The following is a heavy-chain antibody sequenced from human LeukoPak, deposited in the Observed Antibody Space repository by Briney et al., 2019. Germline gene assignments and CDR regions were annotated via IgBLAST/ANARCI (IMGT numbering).Heavy chain of an antibody. D-gene: IGHD6-25*01. J-gene: IGHJ6*02. CDR3: ARQQAQRPRSVMDV. V-gene: IGHV3-23*01. CDR2: ISGSGGST. CDR1: GFTFSSYA. Sequence: AGGSLRLSCAASGFTFSSYAMSWVRQAPGKGLEWVSAISGSGGSTYYADSVKGRFTISRDNSKNTLYLQMDSLRAEDTAVYYCARQQAQRPRSVMDVWGQGTTVTVSS.